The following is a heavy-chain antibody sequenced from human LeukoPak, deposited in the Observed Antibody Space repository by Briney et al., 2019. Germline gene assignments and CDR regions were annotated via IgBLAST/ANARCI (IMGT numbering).Heavy chain of an antibody. D-gene: IGHD5-18*01. CDR2: INAGNGNT. CDR1: GYTFTSYA. CDR3: ARYGSVVDTAIFDY. V-gene: IGHV1-3*01. Sequence: ASVKVSCKASGYTFTSYAMHWMRQAPGQRLEWMGWINAGNGNTKYSQKFQGRVTITRDTSASTAYMELSSLRSEDTAVYYCARYGSVVDTAIFDYWGQGTLVTVSS. J-gene: IGHJ4*02.